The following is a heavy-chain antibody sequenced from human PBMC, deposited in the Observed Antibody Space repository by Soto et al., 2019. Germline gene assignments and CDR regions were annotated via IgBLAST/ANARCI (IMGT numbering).Heavy chain of an antibody. D-gene: IGHD3-3*01. Sequence: PGGSLRLSCAASGFTFDDYAMHWVRQAPGKGLEWVSGISWSGGSIGYADSVKGRFTISRDNAKNSLYLQMNSLRAEDTAVYYCAKDMVALGDYYFAMDVWGQGTTVTVSS. J-gene: IGHJ6*02. CDR3: AKDMVALGDYYFAMDV. CDR1: GFTFDDYA. CDR2: ISWSGGSI. V-gene: IGHV3-9*01.